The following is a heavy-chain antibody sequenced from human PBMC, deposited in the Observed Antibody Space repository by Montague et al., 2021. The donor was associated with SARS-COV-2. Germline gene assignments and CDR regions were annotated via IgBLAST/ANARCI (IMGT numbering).Heavy chain of an antibody. J-gene: IGHJ4*02. Sequence: TLSLTCSVSGGSITSGGYYWTWIRQRPGGDLEWLGYLYYNGMTHYSPSLKSRASFSLDTSKNQFSLKLTSATATDSALYFCVSSLPGNQFQFDYWGQGAPVTVSS. CDR3: VSSLPGNQFQFDY. D-gene: IGHD1-14*01. V-gene: IGHV4-31*03. CDR1: GGSITSGGYY. CDR2: LYYNGMT.